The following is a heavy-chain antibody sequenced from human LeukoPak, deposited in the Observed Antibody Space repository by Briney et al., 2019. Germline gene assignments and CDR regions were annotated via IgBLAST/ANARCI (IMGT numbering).Heavy chain of an antibody. Sequence: PSETLSLTCSVSGGSISPYYWSWIRQPPGKELEWIAFIFYTGSAHYKSSLTSRVTISVDTSKNQLSLKLTSVTAADTAVYYCARHSGASPHYFDFWGQGTLVTVS. J-gene: IGHJ4*02. V-gene: IGHV4-59*08. CDR3: ARHSGASPHYFDF. D-gene: IGHD1-26*01. CDR2: IFYTGSA. CDR1: GGSISPYY.